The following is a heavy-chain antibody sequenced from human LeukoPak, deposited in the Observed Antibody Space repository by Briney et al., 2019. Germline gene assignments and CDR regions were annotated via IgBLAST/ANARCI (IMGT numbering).Heavy chain of an antibody. V-gene: IGHV3-23*01. Sequence: GGSLRLSCAASGFTFSSYAMSWVRQAPGKGLDWVSVLSGSGGSTYYADSVKGRFTISRDNSKNTLFLQMNSPRAEDTAVYYCAKGVRRVLDAFDIWGQGTVVSVSS. CDR3: AKGVRRVLDAFDI. CDR2: LSGSGGST. CDR1: GFTFSSYA. J-gene: IGHJ3*02. D-gene: IGHD2-8*01.